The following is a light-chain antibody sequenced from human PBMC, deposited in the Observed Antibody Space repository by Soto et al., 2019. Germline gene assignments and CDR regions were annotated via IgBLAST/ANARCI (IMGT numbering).Light chain of an antibody. CDR3: QQYAGSPKT. Sequence: EIVLTQSPAALSLSLGERATLSCSASQYLSTSYLAWYQQKPGQSPRLLVDGTSRRATGIPDRFRGSGSGTDFTLTITRLEPAEFAVYYFQQYAGSPKTFGLGTKLEIK. V-gene: IGKV3-20*01. CDR1: QYLSTSY. J-gene: IGKJ2*01. CDR2: GTS.